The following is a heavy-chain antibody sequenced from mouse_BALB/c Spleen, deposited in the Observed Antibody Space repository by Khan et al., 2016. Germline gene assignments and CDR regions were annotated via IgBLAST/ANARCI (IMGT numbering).Heavy chain of an antibody. V-gene: IGHV1-80*01. CDR1: GYAFSIYW. J-gene: IGHJ2*01. CDR3: ARSGYGYDV. CDR2: IYPGDGDT. D-gene: IGHD2-2*01. Sequence: QVQLQQSGAELVRPGSSVKISCKASGYAFSIYWMNWVKQRPGQGLEWIGQIYPGDGDTDYNGKFKDKATLTADKSSSTAYLQLSSLTSEDSAIYFLARSGYGYDVWGPGTTRTVAS.